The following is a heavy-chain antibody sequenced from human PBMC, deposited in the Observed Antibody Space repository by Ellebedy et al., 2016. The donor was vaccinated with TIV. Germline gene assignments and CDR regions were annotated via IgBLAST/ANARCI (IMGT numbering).Heavy chain of an antibody. J-gene: IGHJ4*02. CDR1: GDSINNNDYY. Sequence: SETLSLXXTVSGDSINNNDYYWSWIRAGKGLEWIGRIYSSGNTNYNPSLRSRVTMSLDTSKNQISLKVSSVTAADTAVYYCATVGLGVAGSIDYWGQGTPVTVSS. CDR2: IYSSGNT. V-gene: IGHV4-61*02. D-gene: IGHD6-19*01. CDR3: ATVGLGVAGSIDY.